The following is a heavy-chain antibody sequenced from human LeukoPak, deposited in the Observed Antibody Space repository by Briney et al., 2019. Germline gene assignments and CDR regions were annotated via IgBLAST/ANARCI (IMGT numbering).Heavy chain of an antibody. Sequence: SETLSLTCAVYGGSFSGYYWSWIRQPPGKGLEWLGEINHSGSTNYNPSLKSRVTISVDTSKNQFSLKLSSVTAADTAVYYCARQRYSGSYSSYWGQGTLVTVSS. J-gene: IGHJ4*02. D-gene: IGHD1-26*01. CDR2: INHSGST. CDR1: GGSFSGYY. V-gene: IGHV4-34*01. CDR3: ARQRYSGSYSSY.